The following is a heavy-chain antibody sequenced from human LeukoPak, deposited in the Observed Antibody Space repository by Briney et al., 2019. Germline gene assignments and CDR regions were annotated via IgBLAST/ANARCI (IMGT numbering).Heavy chain of an antibody. CDR2: IYYSGST. CDR3: ARSLVPAYMDV. D-gene: IGHD2-2*01. Sequence: SETLSLTCTVSGGSINSYYWSWIRQPPGKGLEWIGYIYYSGSTNYNPSLKSRVTISVDTSKNQFSLKLSSVTAADTAVYYCARSLVPAYMDVWGKGTTVTVSS. V-gene: IGHV4-59*01. J-gene: IGHJ6*03. CDR1: GGSINSYY.